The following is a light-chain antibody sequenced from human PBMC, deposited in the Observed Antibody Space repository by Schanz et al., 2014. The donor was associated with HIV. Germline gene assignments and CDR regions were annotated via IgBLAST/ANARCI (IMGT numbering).Light chain of an antibody. J-gene: IGLJ3*02. CDR2: DVS. CDR3: SSYAATSNVL. V-gene: IGLV2-8*01. CDR1: SSDIGTYNY. Sequence: QSVLTQPASVSGSPGQSITISCIGTSSDIGTYNYVSWYQQHPGKAPKLMIYDVSKRPSGVPDRFSGSKSGNTASLTVSGLQADDEADYYCSSYAATSNVLFGGGTKLTVL.